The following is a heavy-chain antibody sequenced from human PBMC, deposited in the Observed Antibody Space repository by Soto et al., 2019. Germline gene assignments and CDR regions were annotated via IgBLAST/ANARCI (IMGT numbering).Heavy chain of an antibody. Sequence: EVQLLESGGGLVQPGGSLRLSCAASGFTFSTYAMTWVRQAPGKGPEWVSRIGDSEGETTHYADSVKGRFTISRDNDKNALFLQMNSLRVEDTAIYYCAKGYFCGGRCYDLDNWFDSWGQGTRVTVSS. D-gene: IGHD2-15*01. CDR2: IGDSEGETT. V-gene: IGHV3-23*01. CDR1: GFTFSTYA. CDR3: AKGYFCGGRCYDLDNWFDS. J-gene: IGHJ5*01.